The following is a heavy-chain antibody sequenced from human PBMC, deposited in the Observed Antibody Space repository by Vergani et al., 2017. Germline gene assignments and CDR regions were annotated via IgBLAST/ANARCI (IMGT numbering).Heavy chain of an antibody. CDR1: GFTFSSYG. D-gene: IGHD4-17*01. V-gene: IGHV3-30*18. J-gene: IGHJ4*02. CDR3: VKDRYGDKNRARYYFDY. Sequence: QVQLVESGGGVVQPGRSLRLSCAASGFTFSSYGMHWVRQAPGKGLEWVAVISYDGSNKYYADSVKGRFTISRDNSKNTLYLQMSSLRAEDTAVYYCVKDRYGDKNRARYYFDYWGQGTLVTVSS. CDR2: ISYDGSNK.